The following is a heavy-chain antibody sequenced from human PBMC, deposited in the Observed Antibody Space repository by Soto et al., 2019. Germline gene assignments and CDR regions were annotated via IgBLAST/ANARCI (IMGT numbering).Heavy chain of an antibody. Sequence: QVQLVQSETEVQKPGASVKVSCKASGYIFNNYGISWVRQAPGQGLEWMGWIYPKQSKINFAQKFQGRGTLTTDTSTSTAYIELRSLTFDDSAVYFCARDIDYDIDYWGQGTLVTVSS. CDR3: ARDIDYDIDY. V-gene: IGHV1-18*01. J-gene: IGHJ4*02. CDR2: IYPKQSKI. D-gene: IGHD4-17*01. CDR1: GYIFNNYG.